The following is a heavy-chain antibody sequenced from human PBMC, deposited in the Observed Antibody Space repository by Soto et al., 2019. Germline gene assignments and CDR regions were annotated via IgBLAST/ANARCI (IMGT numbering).Heavy chain of an antibody. D-gene: IGHD1-26*01. Sequence: QVQLVQSGAEVKKPGSSVKVSCKASGGTFSNYAINWVRQAPGQGLEWMGGIIPLFGTPNYAQKFQGRVTFTAHKSTSTAYMERRSLRSADTAVYYCARGWETVGTTTPFAYWGQGTLVTVSS. J-gene: IGHJ4*02. V-gene: IGHV1-69*06. CDR2: IIPLFGTP. CDR1: GGTFSNYA. CDR3: ARGWETVGTTTPFAY.